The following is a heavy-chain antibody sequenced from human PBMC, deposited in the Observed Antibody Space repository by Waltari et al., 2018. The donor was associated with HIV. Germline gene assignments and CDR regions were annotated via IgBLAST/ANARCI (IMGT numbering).Heavy chain of an antibody. Sequence: VHLVESGGGLVKPGGSLRLSCAASGLSFTNAWMNWVCMAPGKGLEWVGRIKSETDGGAVDYAAPVKGRFTVSRDDSRNILYLQMSTLKIEDTAVYYCATVSGGSSHYAGHYWGQGTLVNVSS. CDR1: GLSFTNAW. CDR3: ATVSGGSSHYAGHY. D-gene: IGHD2-2*01. J-gene: IGHJ4*02. CDR2: IKSETDGGAV. V-gene: IGHV3-15*01.